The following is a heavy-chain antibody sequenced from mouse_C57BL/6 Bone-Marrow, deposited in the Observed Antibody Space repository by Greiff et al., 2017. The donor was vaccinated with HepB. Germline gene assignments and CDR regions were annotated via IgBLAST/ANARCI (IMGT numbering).Heavy chain of an antibody. CDR2: ISSGGDYI. J-gene: IGHJ2*01. V-gene: IGHV5-9-1*02. CDR3: TRGEGYYGSSLDY. Sequence: EVKVVESGEGLVKPGGSLKLSCAASGFTFSSYAMSWVRQTPEKRLEWVAYISSGGDYIYYADTVKGRFTISRDNARNTLYLQMRSLKSEDTAMYYCTRGEGYYGSSLDYWGQGTTLTVSS. CDR1: GFTFSSYA. D-gene: IGHD1-1*01.